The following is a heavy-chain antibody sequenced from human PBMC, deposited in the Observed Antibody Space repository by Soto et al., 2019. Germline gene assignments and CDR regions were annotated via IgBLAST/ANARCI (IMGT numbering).Heavy chain of an antibody. CDR3: ARGRYCLTGRCFPNWFDS. J-gene: IGHJ5*01. D-gene: IGHD2-15*01. V-gene: IGHV4-59*08. CDR2: IYYSGST. Sequence: SETLSLTCTVSGGSISSYYWSWIRQPPGKGLEWIGYIYYSGSTYYNPSFESRVAISLDTSKSQFSLNVTSVTAADTAVYFCARGRYCLTGRCFPNWFDSWGQGTLVTVSS. CDR1: GGSISSYY.